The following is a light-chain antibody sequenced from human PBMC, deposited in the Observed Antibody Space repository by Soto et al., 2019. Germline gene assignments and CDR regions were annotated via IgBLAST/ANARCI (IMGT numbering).Light chain of an antibody. CDR1: SSNIGAGYE. Sequence: QSVLTQPPSVSGAPGQRVSISCIGGSSNIGAGYEVHWYQQLPGTVPKLLIYRNTYRPSGVPDRFSGSKSGNTASLTISGLQAEDEADYYCCSYAGSYTYVFGTGTKVTV. V-gene: IGLV1-40*01. CDR3: CSYAGSYTYV. J-gene: IGLJ1*01. CDR2: RNT.